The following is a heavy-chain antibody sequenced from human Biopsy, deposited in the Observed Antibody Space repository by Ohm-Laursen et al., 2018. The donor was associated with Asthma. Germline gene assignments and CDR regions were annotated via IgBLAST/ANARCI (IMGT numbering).Heavy chain of an antibody. CDR3: ARTYYDFLTGQVIDAFAI. V-gene: IGHV1-3*01. D-gene: IGHD3-9*01. Sequence: ASVKVSCNASGYTFINYAIHWVRQAPGQRLEWMGWINASNGNTKYSQKFQGRVTISRDTSASTAYMDLSSLRSEDTAVYYCARTYYDFLTGQVIDAFAIWGQGTMVTVSS. J-gene: IGHJ3*02. CDR1: GYTFINYA. CDR2: INASNGNT.